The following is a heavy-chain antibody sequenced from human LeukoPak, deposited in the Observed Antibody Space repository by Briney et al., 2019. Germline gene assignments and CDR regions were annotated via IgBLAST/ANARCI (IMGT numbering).Heavy chain of an antibody. CDR3: ARDWSIQLWFYFDY. J-gene: IGHJ4*02. CDR1: GGSISSYY. V-gene: IGHV4-59*12. CDR2: IYYSGST. D-gene: IGHD5-18*01. Sequence: SETLSLTCTVSGGSISSYYWSWIRQPPGKGLEWIGYIYYSGSTYYNPSLKSRVTISVDTSKNQFSLKLSSVTAADTAVYYCARDWSIQLWFYFDYWGQGTLVTVSS.